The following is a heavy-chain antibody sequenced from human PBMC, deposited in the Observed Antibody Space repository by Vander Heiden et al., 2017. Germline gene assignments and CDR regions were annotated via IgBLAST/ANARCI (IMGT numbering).Heavy chain of an antibody. D-gene: IGHD6-13*01. CDR3: ARGLVRRDY. V-gene: IGHV4-34*01. J-gene: IGHJ4*02. Sequence: QVQLQQWGAGRLKPSETLSLTCAVYGGSFSGYHWSWSRQLPGKGLEWIGEINHSGSTNYNPSLKSRVTISVDTSKNQFSLKLSSVTAADTAVYYCARGLVRRDYWGQGTLVTVSS. CDR2: INHSGST. CDR1: GGSFSGYH.